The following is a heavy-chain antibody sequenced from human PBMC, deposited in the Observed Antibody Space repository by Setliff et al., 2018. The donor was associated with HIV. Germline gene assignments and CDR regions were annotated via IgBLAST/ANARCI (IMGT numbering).Heavy chain of an antibody. CDR3: GRHAPYPPWAYYYYCIGV. Sequence: PSETLSLTCTVSGGSISSYYWSWIRQPPGKGLGWIGYIYYSGSTNYNPSLKSRVTISVDTSKNQYSLKLRSVTAADTAGYYCGRHAPYPPWAYYYYCIGVGGKGTTGIFSS. CDR1: GGSISSYY. V-gene: IGHV4-59*08. CDR2: IYYSGST. D-gene: IGHD3-16*01. J-gene: IGHJ6*03.